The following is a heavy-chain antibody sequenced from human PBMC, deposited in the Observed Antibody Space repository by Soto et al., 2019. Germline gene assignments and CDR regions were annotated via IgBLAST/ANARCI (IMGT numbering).Heavy chain of an antibody. Sequence: GGSLRLSCAASGFTFSDSAIHWVRQASGKGLEWVARIRTKSNGYATTYAASVKGRFTISRDDSKNMAYLQMNGLKTEDTAMYYCSRVEYVTSSPIGWGQGTLVTVSS. CDR3: SRVEYVTSSPIG. D-gene: IGHD6-6*01. J-gene: IGHJ4*02. CDR1: GFTFSDSA. V-gene: IGHV3-73*01. CDR2: IRTKSNGYAT.